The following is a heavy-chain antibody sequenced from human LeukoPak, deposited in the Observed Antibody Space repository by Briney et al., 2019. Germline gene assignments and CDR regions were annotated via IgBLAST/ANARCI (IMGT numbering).Heavy chain of an antibody. D-gene: IGHD5/OR15-5a*01. Sequence: PGGSLRLSCAASGFTFSSHWMSWVRQAPGKRLEWEANIKQDGSEKYYVDSVKGRFTISRDNAKNSLYLQMNSLRAEDTAVYYCASLSTSFGMDVWGQGTTVTVSS. V-gene: IGHV3-7*05. CDR2: IKQDGSEK. J-gene: IGHJ6*02. CDR3: ASLSTSFGMDV. CDR1: GFTFSSHW.